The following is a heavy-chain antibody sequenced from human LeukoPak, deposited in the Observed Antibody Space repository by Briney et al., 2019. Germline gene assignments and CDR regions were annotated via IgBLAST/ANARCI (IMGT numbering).Heavy chain of an antibody. Sequence: GGSLRLSCEASGFAVINNYMSWVRPAPGKGLEWVTVIYSDGSTYYGDSERGRFIISRDSSKNKVSLKMNSLRGEDTAVYFCVRGGGAFCGTDCDRNFDYWGQGTLVTVSS. D-gene: IGHD2-21*01. V-gene: IGHV3-66*01. CDR2: IYSDGST. J-gene: IGHJ4*02. CDR3: VRGGGAFCGTDCDRNFDY. CDR1: GFAVINNY.